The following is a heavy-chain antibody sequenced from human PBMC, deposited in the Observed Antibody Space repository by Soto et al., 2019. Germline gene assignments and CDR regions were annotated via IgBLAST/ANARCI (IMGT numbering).Heavy chain of an antibody. CDR3: ARGSNRGFDY. Sequence: EVQLVESGGGLVKPGGSLRLSCAASGFTFSSYSMNWVRQAPGKGLEWVSSISSSSSYIYYADSVKGRFTISRDNAKNSLYLQMNSLRAEDTTVYYCARGSNRGFDYWGQGTLVTVSS. J-gene: IGHJ4*02. V-gene: IGHV3-21*01. CDR1: GFTFSSYS. CDR2: ISSSSSYI. D-gene: IGHD7-27*01.